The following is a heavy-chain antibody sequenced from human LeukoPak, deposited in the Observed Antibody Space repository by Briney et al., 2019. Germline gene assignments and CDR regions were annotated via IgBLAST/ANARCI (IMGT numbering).Heavy chain of an antibody. CDR2: INHSGST. J-gene: IGHJ5*02. D-gene: IGHD2-15*01. CDR3: ARGCYCSGGSCYSDNWFDP. V-gene: IGHV4-34*01. CDR1: GGSFSGYY. Sequence: KPSETLSLTCAVYGGSFSGYYWSWIRQPPGKGLEWIGEINHSGSTNYNPSLKSRVTISVDTSKNQFSLKLSSVTAADTAVYYCARGCYCSGGSCYSDNWFDPWGQGTLVTVSS.